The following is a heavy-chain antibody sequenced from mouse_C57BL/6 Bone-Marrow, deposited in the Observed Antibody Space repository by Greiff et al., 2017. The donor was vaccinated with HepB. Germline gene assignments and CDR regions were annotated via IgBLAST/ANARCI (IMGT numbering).Heavy chain of an antibody. CDR1: GYSFTGYF. CDR2: INPYNGDT. J-gene: IGHJ3*01. CDR3: AREVYYYGSSSAWFAY. V-gene: IGHV1-37*01. D-gene: IGHD1-1*01. Sequence: VEPGASVKISCKASGYSFTGYFMNWVKQSHGKSLEWIGRINPYNGDTFYNQKFKGKATLTVDKSSSTAHMELLSLTSEDFAVYYCAREVYYYGSSSAWFAYWGQGTLVTVSA.